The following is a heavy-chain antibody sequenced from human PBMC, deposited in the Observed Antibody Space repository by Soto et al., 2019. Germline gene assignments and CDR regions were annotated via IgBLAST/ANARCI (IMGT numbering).Heavy chain of an antibody. J-gene: IGHJ4*02. CDR3: AKDLRTPHYDFWSGQFDY. CDR1: GFTFSSYA. Sequence: TGGSLRLSCAASGFTFSSYAMSWVRQAPGKGLEWVSAISGSGGSTYYADSVKGRFTISRDNSKNTLYLQMNSLRAEDTAVYYCAKDLRTPHYDFWSGQFDYWGQGTLVTVSS. V-gene: IGHV3-23*01. D-gene: IGHD3-3*01. CDR2: ISGSGGST.